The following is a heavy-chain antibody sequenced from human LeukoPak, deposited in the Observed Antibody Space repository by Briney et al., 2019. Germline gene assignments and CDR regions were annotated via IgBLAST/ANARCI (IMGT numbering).Heavy chain of an antibody. CDR2: IYYSGST. CDR1: GGSISSYY. D-gene: IGHD6-13*01. CDR3: ARRMAAAGSYWFDP. V-gene: IGHV4-59*08. J-gene: IGHJ5*02. Sequence: SETLSLTCTVSGGSISSYYWSWIRQPPGKGPEWIGYIYYSGSTNYNPSLKSRVTISVDTSKNQFSLKLSSVTAADTAVYYCARRMAAAGSYWFDPWGQGTLVTVSS.